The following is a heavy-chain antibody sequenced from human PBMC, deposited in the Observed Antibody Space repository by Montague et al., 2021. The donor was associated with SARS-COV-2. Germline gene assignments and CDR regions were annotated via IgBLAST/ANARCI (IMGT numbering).Heavy chain of an antibody. CDR1: GDSVWSNTAA. V-gene: IGHV6-1*01. D-gene: IGHD4-17*01. CDR2: TNYRSKWTS. J-gene: IGHJ4*02. CDR3: VRDTGSAQAGFDA. Sequence: CAIPGDSVWSNTAAWNWIRQSPSGGLEWLGRTNYRSKWTSDYATXVEGRISIDPDTSKNQFLLHLRSVTPEDTGVYYCVRDTGSAQAGFDAWGQGTLVTVSS.